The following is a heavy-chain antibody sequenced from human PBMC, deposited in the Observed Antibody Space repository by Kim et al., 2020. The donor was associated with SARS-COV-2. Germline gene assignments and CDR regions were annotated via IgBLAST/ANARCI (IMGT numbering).Heavy chain of an antibody. J-gene: IGHJ1*01. CDR2: ISSGYGRT. Sequence: GGSLRLSCAAPGFTFSSYAMSWVRQAPGKGLEWVSAISSGYGRTYYADSVKGRVTISRDNSKNTLFLQMNSLRAENTAVYYCATKRGEYFQHWGQGTLGT. V-gene: IGHV3-23*01. CDR1: GFTFSSYA. CDR3: ATKRGEYFQH.